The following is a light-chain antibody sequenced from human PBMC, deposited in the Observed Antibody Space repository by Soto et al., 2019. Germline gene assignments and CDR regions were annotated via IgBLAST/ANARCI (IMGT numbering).Light chain of an antibody. CDR2: YNN. CDR1: SSNIGSNT. Sequence: QSVLTQPPSASGTPGQRVTISCSGSSSNIGSNTVNWYQQVPGTAPKLLIYYNNQRPSGVSDRFSGSKSGTSASLAISGLQSEDEADYYCAAWDGSLNGWVFGGGTKVTVL. CDR3: AAWDGSLNGWV. V-gene: IGLV1-44*01. J-gene: IGLJ3*02.